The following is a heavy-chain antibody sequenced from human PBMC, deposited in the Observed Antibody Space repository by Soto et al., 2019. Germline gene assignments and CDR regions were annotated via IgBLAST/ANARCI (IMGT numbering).Heavy chain of an antibody. CDR3: ARDKRDLRFLEWSYYLGY. CDR1: GFTFSTYA. V-gene: IGHV3-30-3*01. CDR2: ISYDGSNK. D-gene: IGHD3-3*01. J-gene: IGHJ4*02. Sequence: QVQLVESGGGVVQPGRSLRLSCAASGFTFSTYAMHWVRQAPGKGLEWVAVISYDGSNKYYADSVKGRFTISRDNSKNTLYLQMNSLRAEDTSVYYCARDKRDLRFLEWSYYLGYWGQGTLVTVSS.